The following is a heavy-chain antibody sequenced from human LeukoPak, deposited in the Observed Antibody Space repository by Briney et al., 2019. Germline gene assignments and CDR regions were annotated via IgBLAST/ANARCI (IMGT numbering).Heavy chain of an antibody. D-gene: IGHD2-2*02. CDR1: GFTFSSYW. CDR2: INQDGSET. CDR3: ARAGGCATTRCSTTPALDY. Sequence: GGSLRLSCAASGFTFSSYWMTWVRQAPGKGLEWVASINQDGSETYYVDSVKGRFTISRDNAKDSLSLHMNSLRGEDTAVYYCARAGGCATTRCSTTPALDYWGQGTLVTVSS. V-gene: IGHV3-7*03. J-gene: IGHJ4*02.